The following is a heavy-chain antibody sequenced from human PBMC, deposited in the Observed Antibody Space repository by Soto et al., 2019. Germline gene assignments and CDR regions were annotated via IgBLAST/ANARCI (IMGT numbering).Heavy chain of an antibody. CDR3: ARGIYYASGTYYLNWFDP. V-gene: IGHV4-34*01. J-gene: IGHJ5*02. D-gene: IGHD3-10*01. Sequence: PSXTLSLTCAVYGGSLSSYYWSWIRQPPVNGLEWIGEINHSGSTNYTQYIKSRVTMSVDKYQSQFSLKLTSVTAADTAVYYCARGIYYASGTYYLNWFDPWGQGTLVTVSS. CDR2: INHSGST. CDR1: GGSLSSYY.